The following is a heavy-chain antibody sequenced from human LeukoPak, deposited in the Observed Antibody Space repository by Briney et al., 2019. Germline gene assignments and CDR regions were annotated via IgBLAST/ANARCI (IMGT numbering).Heavy chain of an antibody. J-gene: IGHJ3*02. V-gene: IGHV3-48*01. D-gene: IGHD3-22*01. CDR1: GFTFSSYS. Sequence: GGSLRLSCAASGFTFSSYSMNWVRQAPGKGLEWVSYISSSSSTIYYADSVKGRFTISRDNAKNSLYLQMNSLRAEDTAVYYCARDGSITMIVVVPDAFDIWGQGTMVTVSS. CDR3: ARDGSITMIVVVPDAFDI. CDR2: ISSSSSTI.